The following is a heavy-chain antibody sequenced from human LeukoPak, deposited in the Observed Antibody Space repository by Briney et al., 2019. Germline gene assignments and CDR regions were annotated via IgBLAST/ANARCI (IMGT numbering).Heavy chain of an antibody. CDR3: ARDFGESIAAAATGY. Sequence: GASVKLSCKASGYTFTGYYMHWVRQAPGQGLEWMGWINPNSGGTNYAQKLQGRVTVTRDTSISTAYMELSKLRSDDTAVYYCARDFGESIAAAATGYWGQGTLVTVSS. CDR2: INPNSGGT. J-gene: IGHJ4*02. CDR1: GYTFTGYY. V-gene: IGHV1-2*02. D-gene: IGHD6-13*01.